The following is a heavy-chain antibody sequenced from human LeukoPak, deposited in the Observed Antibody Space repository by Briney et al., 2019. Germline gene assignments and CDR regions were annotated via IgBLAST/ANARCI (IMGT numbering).Heavy chain of an antibody. CDR3: VRDPMTANYFDY. CDR2: IIPIFGTA. Sequence: SVKVSCKASGGTFSSDAINWVRQAPGQRLEWMGRIIPIFGTANYAQKFQGRVTITTDESTSTAYMELSSLRSEDTAVYYCVRDPMTANYFDYWGQGTLVTVSS. CDR1: GGTFSSDA. D-gene: IGHD2-21*02. V-gene: IGHV1-69*05. J-gene: IGHJ4*02.